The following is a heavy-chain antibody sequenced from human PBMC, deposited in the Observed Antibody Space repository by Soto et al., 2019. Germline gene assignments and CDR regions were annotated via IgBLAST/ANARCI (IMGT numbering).Heavy chain of an antibody. CDR2: IRNKANSYTT. J-gene: IGHJ4*02. V-gene: IGHV3-72*01. CDR3: ARDWGSRGVGATAGY. D-gene: IGHD3-10*01. Sequence: PGGCLRLSCAASGFTFSDHYMDWVRQAPGKGLEWVGRIRNKANSYTTEYAASVKGRFTISRDDSKNSLYLQMNSLKSEDTAVYYCARDWGSRGVGATAGYWGQGTLVTVSS. CDR1: GFTFSDHY.